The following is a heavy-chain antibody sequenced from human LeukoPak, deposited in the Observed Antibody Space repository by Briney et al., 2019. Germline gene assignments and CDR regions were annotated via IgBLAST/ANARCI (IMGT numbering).Heavy chain of an antibody. D-gene: IGHD1-7*01. Sequence: GGSLRLSCAASGFTFSGSWMSWVRQTPGKGLEWVANIKQDGSEKYYVDSVKGRFTISRDNAKNSLSLQMNSLRVEDTAVYYCARAGSFWHYVYWGQGTLVTVSS. V-gene: IGHV3-7*01. J-gene: IGHJ4*02. CDR3: ARAGSFWHYVY. CDR2: IKQDGSEK. CDR1: GFTFSGSW.